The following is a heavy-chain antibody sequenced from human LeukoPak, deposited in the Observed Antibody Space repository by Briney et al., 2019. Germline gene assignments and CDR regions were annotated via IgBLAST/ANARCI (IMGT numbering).Heavy chain of an antibody. CDR3: ARDRITIFGVVSGYFDY. J-gene: IGHJ4*02. CDR1: GYTFTSYG. CDR2: ISAYNGNT. D-gene: IGHD3-3*01. Sequence: KPGASVKVSCKASGYTFTSYGISWVRQAPGQGLEWMGWISAYNGNTNYAQKLQGRVTMTTDTSTSTAYMELRSLRSDDTAVCYCARDRITIFGVVSGYFDYWGQGTLVTVSS. V-gene: IGHV1-18*01.